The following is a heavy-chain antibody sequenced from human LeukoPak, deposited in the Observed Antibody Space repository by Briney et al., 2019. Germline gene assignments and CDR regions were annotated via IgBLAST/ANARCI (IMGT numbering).Heavy chain of an antibody. V-gene: IGHV3-7*03. CDR2: IKEDGTET. D-gene: IGHD5-24*01. J-gene: IGHJ4*02. CDR3: AKEGRSLQTY. Sequence: GGSLRLSCAASGFMFSSNWMSWVRLAPGKGLEWVANIKEDGTETYYVDSLKGRFTISRDNAKNSLYLQMNSLRVEDTAVYYCAKEGRSLQTYWGQGTLVTVSS. CDR1: GFMFSSNW.